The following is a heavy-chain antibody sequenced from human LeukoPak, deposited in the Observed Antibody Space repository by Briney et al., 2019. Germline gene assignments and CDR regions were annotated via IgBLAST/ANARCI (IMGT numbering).Heavy chain of an antibody. Sequence: GGSLRLSCAASGFTFSSYAMHWVRQAPGKGLEWVAVISYDGSNKYYADSVKGRFTISRDNSKNTLYLQMNRLRAEDAAVYYCAKAPVTTCSGAYCYPFDYWGQGTLVTVSS. V-gene: IGHV3-30*04. J-gene: IGHJ4*02. D-gene: IGHD2-21*01. CDR1: GFTFSSYA. CDR3: AKAPVTTCSGAYCYPFDY. CDR2: ISYDGSNK.